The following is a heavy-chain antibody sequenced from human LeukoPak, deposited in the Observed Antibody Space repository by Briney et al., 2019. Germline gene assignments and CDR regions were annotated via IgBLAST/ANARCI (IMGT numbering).Heavy chain of an antibody. CDR1: GFTFSDYY. V-gene: IGHV3-11*01. Sequence: PGGSLRLSCAASGFTFSDYYMSWLRQAPGKGLEWVSYISSSGSTIYYADSVKGRFTISRDNAKNSLYLQMNSLRAEDTAVYYCAIASGWLQFPFDYWGQGTLVTVSS. CDR2: ISSSGSTI. J-gene: IGHJ4*02. D-gene: IGHD5-24*01. CDR3: AIASGWLQFPFDY.